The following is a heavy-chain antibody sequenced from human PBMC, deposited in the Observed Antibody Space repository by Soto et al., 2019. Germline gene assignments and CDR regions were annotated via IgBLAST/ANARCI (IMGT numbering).Heavy chain of an antibody. J-gene: IGHJ6*02. D-gene: IGHD6-13*01. Sequence: PGESLKISCKGSGYSFTSYWISWVRQMPGKGLEWMGRIDPSDSYTNYSPSFQGQVTISADKSISTAYLQWSSLKASDTAMYYCARTAAAGKYYYGMDVWGQGTTVTVSS. V-gene: IGHV5-10-1*04. CDR1: GYSFTSYW. CDR3: ARTAAAGKYYYGMDV. CDR2: IDPSDSYT.